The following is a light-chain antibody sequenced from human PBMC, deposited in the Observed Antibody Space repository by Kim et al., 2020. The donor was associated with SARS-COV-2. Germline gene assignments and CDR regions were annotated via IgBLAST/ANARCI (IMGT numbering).Light chain of an antibody. CDR2: WAS. Sequence: IVMTQSPDSLAVSLGARATINCKSSQSVLYSSNNKNYLAWYQQKPGQPPKLLIYWASTRQSGVPDRFSGSGSGTDFTLTISSLQAEDVAVYYCQKYYSTPITIGQGTRLEIK. CDR1: QSVLYSSNNKNY. CDR3: QKYYSTPIT. J-gene: IGKJ5*01. V-gene: IGKV4-1*01.